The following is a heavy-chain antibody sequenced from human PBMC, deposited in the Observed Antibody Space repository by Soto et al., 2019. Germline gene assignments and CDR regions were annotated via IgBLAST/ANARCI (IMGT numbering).Heavy chain of an antibody. D-gene: IGHD2-15*01. J-gene: IGHJ6*01. V-gene: IGHV1-69*13. CDR2: IIPIFGTA. CDR1: GGTFSSYA. CDR3: GGDQAPDNYYYGMGG. Sequence: SVKVSCKASGGTFSSYAISWLRQAPGQGLEWMGGIIPIFGTANYAQKFQGRVTITADESTSTAYMELSSLRSEDTAVYYCGGDQAPDNYYYGMGGWGNGTRVTAS.